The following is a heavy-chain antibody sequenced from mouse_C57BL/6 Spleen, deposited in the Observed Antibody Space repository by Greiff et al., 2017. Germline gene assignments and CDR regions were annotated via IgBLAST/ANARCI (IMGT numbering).Heavy chain of an antibody. D-gene: IGHD1-1*01. Sequence: DVQLVESGGGLVQPKGSLKLSCAASGFTFNTYAMHWVRQAPGKGLEWVARIRSKSSNYATYYADSVKDRFTISRDDSQSMLYLQMNNLKTEDTAMYYCVRESPKNYYGSSYGYFDVWGTGTTVTVSS. CDR1: GFTFNTYA. J-gene: IGHJ1*03. CDR2: IRSKSSNYAT. V-gene: IGHV10-3*01. CDR3: VRESPKNYYGSSYGYFDV.